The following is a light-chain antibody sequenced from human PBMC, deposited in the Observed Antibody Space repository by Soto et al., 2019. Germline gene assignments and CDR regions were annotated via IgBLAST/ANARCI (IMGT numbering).Light chain of an antibody. V-gene: IGKV3D-20*02. CDR3: QQRSKWPLT. CDR1: QISSSSH. Sequence: EFVLTKSPGTLSLSPGERAPLSCRASQISSSSHVAWYQHKPGQAPRLLIYGAPSSATGTPDRFSGSGSGTDFSLTISRLEPEDFAVYYCQQRSKWPLTFGQGTKVDIK. J-gene: IGKJ1*01. CDR2: GAP.